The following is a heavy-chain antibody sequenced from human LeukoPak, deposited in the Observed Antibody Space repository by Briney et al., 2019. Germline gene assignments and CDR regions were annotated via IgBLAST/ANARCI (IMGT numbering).Heavy chain of an antibody. CDR1: GGTFSSYA. Sequence: SVKVSCKASGGTFSSYAISWVRQAPGQGLEWMGGIIPIFGTANYAQKFQGRVTITTDESTSTAYMELSSLRSEDTAAYYCAREAVYSGSQKLDYWGQGTLVTVSS. CDR2: IIPIFGTA. V-gene: IGHV1-69*05. D-gene: IGHD1-26*01. CDR3: AREAVYSGSQKLDY. J-gene: IGHJ4*02.